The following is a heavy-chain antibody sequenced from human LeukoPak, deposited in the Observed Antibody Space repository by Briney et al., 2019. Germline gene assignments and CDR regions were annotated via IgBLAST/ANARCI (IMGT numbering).Heavy chain of an antibody. CDR2: INPSGGST. D-gene: IGHD3-16*01. V-gene: IGHV1-46*01. J-gene: IGHJ4*02. CDR1: GYTFTSYY. Sequence: ASVKVSCKASGYTFTSYYMHWVRQAPGQGLEWMGIINPSGGSTSYAQKFQGRVTITADESTSTAYMELSSLRSEDTAVYYCAREGGYFDYWGQGTLVTVSS. CDR3: AREGGYFDY.